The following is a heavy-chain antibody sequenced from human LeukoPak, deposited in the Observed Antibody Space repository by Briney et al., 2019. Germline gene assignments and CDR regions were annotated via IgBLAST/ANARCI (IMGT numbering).Heavy chain of an antibody. J-gene: IGHJ4*02. CDR1: GFSFSNYW. V-gene: IGHV3-7*01. Sequence: PGGSLRLSCAASGFSFSNYWMSWVRQAPGKGLEWVAHITKDGSEKYYVDSVKGRFTISRDNAKNSLFLQTDSLTVEDTAVYYCARDKVTYWGQGTLVTVSS. CDR2: ITKDGSEK. CDR3: ARDKVTY.